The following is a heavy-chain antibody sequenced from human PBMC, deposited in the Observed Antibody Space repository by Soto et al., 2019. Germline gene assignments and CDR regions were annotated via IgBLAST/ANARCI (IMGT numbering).Heavy chain of an antibody. CDR3: VKWAGRYCSGSSCYLDVACDH. Sequence: EVHLLECGGDLVQPGGSLGLYCGASGFTFSNYAMSWVRQAPGKGLDWISGISGSAASTFYADAVKGRFTISRDNSKNGMVLQMNSLIAEETDIYYSVKWAGRYCSGSSCYLDVACDHWGQGTLVTVSS. D-gene: IGHD2-15*01. J-gene: IGHJ4*02. CDR2: ISGSAAST. V-gene: IGHV3-23*01. CDR1: GFTFSNYA.